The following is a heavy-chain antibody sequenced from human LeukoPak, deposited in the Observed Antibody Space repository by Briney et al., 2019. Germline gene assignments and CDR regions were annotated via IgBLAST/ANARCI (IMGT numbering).Heavy chain of an antibody. J-gene: IGHJ4*02. V-gene: IGHV4-34*01. Sequence: PSETLPLTCAVYGGSFSGYYWSWIRQPPGKGLERIGEINHSGSTNYNPSLKSRVTISVDTSKNQFSLKLSSVTAADTAVYYCAREKVQGVIRLFDYWGQGTLVTVSS. D-gene: IGHD3-10*01. CDR2: INHSGST. CDR1: GGSFSGYY. CDR3: AREKVQGVIRLFDY.